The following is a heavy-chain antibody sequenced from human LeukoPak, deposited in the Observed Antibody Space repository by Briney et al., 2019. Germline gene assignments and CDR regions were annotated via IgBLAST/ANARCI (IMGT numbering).Heavy chain of an antibody. Sequence: PSETLSLTCAVYGGSFSGYYWSWIRQPPGKGLKWIGEINHSGSTNYNPSLKSRVTISVDTSKNQFSLKLSSVTAADTAVYYCARVWHYDFWSGYSGAFDIWGQGTMVTVSS. CDR2: INHSGST. D-gene: IGHD3-3*01. CDR3: ARVWHYDFWSGYSGAFDI. CDR1: GGSFSGYY. J-gene: IGHJ3*02. V-gene: IGHV4-34*01.